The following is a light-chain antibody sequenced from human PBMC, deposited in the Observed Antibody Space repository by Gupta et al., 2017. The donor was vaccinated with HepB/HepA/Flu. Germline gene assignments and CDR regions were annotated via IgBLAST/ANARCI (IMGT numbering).Light chain of an antibody. V-gene: IGKV1-5*03. Sequence: DIQMTQSPSTLSASVGDRVTITCRASQSISSWLAWYQQKPGKAPKLLIYKASSLESGVPSRFSGSGSGTECTRTISSLQPDDCATYYCQQYNSYPWTFGQGTKVEIK. J-gene: IGKJ1*01. CDR1: QSISSW. CDR3: QQYNSYPWT. CDR2: KAS.